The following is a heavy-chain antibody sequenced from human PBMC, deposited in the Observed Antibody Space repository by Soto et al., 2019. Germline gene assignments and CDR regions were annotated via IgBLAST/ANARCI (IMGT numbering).Heavy chain of an antibody. CDR1: GGSISSSTW. V-gene: IGHV4-4*03. Sequence: PETLLLTCDVSGGSISSSTWRSWGRQPPGKGLEWIGEIYRSGSNNYNPSLKRRVTISVDKSKNQFSLKLSSVTAAETAVYYCARYSGYDSPDYWGQRTLDAISS. CDR2: IYRSGSN. D-gene: IGHD5-12*01. J-gene: IGHJ4*02. CDR3: ARYSGYDSPDY.